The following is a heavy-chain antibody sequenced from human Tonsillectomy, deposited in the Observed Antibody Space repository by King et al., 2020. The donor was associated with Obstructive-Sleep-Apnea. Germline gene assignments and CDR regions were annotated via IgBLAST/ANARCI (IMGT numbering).Heavy chain of an antibody. CDR1: GYTFTSYD. Sequence: QLVQSGAEVKKPGASVKVSCKASGYTFTSYDINWVRQATGQGLELMGWMNPNSGNVGYAAKFQGRVTMTRNTSISTSYTVLSSLRSEDTAVYYCARASVAEMATIRGDFDYWGQGTLVTVSS. D-gene: IGHD5-24*01. CDR2: MNPNSGNV. J-gene: IGHJ4*02. CDR3: ARASVAEMATIRGDFDY. V-gene: IGHV1-8*01.